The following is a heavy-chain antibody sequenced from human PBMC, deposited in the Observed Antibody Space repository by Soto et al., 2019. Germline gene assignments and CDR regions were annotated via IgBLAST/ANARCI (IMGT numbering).Heavy chain of an antibody. D-gene: IGHD6-6*01. CDR2: IYWDDDK. Sequence: SGPTLVNPTQTLTLSCTFSGFSLSTSGVGVGWIRQPPGKALEWLALIYWDDDKRYSPSLKSRLTITKDTSKNQVVLTMTNMDPVDTATYYCAHRLNSRSIAARQGPDFDYWSQGTLVTVSS. CDR1: GFSLSTSGVG. CDR3: AHRLNSRSIAARQGPDFDY. J-gene: IGHJ4*02. V-gene: IGHV2-5*02.